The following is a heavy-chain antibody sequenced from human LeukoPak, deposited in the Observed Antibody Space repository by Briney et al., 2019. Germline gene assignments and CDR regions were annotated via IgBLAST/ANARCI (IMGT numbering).Heavy chain of an antibody. V-gene: IGHV5-51*01. D-gene: IGHD2-2*01. J-gene: IGHJ5*02. CDR2: IYPGDSDT. Sequence: GESLKISCKGSGYSFTSYWIGWVRQMPGKGLVWMGIIYPGDSDTRYSPSFQGQGTISADKSISTAYLQWSSLKASDTAMYYCARVIVVVPAAMGKYNWFDPWGQGTLVTVSS. CDR3: ARVIVVVPAAMGKYNWFDP. CDR1: GYSFTSYW.